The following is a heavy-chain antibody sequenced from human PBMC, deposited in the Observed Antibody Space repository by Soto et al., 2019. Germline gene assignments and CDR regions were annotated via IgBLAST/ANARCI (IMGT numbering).Heavy chain of an antibody. CDR1: GGSISSYY. Sequence: SETLSLTCTVSGGSISSYYWSWIRQPPGKGLEWIGYIYYSASTNYNPSLKSRVTISVDTSKNQFSLKLSSVTAADTAVYYCARDHSPDDAFDIWGQGTMVTVSS. J-gene: IGHJ3*02. D-gene: IGHD2-2*01. CDR2: IYYSAST. CDR3: ARDHSPDDAFDI. V-gene: IGHV4-59*01.